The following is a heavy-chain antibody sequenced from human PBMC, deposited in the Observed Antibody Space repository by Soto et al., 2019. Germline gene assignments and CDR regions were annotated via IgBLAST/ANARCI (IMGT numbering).Heavy chain of an antibody. Sequence: SETLSLACTVSGGSISSGDYYWSWIRQPPGKGLEWIGYIHNSGSTYHNPSLKSRVTISVDTSKNQFSLKLNSVTAADTAVYYCGRAHRDLQQLVQYYYGVDVWGQGTTVTVSS. CDR1: GGSISSGDYY. V-gene: IGHV4-30-4*01. J-gene: IGHJ6*02. CDR3: GRAHRDLQQLVQYYYGVDV. D-gene: IGHD6-13*01. CDR2: IHNSGST.